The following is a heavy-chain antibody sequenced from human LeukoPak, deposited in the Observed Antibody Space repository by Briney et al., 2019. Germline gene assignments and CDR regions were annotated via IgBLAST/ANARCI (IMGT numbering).Heavy chain of an antibody. V-gene: IGHV3-74*01. CDR2: INSDGSST. J-gene: IGHJ4*02. CDR1: GCTFSSYW. CDR3: ARGPSGWGSLDS. Sequence: PGGSLRLSCAASGCTFSSYWMHWVRQAPGKGLVWVSRINSDGSSTNYADSVKGRFTIPRDNAKNTLYLQVKSLRAEDTAVYYCARGPSGWGSLDSWGQGTLVTVSS. D-gene: IGHD7-27*01.